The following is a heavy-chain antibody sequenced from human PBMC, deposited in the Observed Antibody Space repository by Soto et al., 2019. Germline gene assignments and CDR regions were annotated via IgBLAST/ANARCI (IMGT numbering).Heavy chain of an antibody. Sequence: QVQLVQSGAEVKKPGASVKVSCKASGYTFTGYYMHWVRQAPGQGLEWMGWINPNSGGTNYAQKFQGRVTMTRDTSISTAYMELSRLRSDDTAVYYCARDGKDQLGYCSSTICYHHFDYWGQGTLVTVSS. CDR1: GYTFTGYY. D-gene: IGHD2-2*01. V-gene: IGHV1-2*02. CDR3: ARDGKDQLGYCSSTICYHHFDY. J-gene: IGHJ4*02. CDR2: INPNSGGT.